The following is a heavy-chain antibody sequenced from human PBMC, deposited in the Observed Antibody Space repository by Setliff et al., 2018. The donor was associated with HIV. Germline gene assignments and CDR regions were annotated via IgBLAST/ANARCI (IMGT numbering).Heavy chain of an antibody. Sequence: GGSLRLSCAASGFTLSSYTINWVRQAPGEGLEWVSSISSSGGYIYYADSVKGRFTIFRDNAKKSVYLELNSLRAEDTAVYYCARILDMSSRTRTLYHAMDVWGRGTTVTVS. CDR3: ARILDMSSRTRTLYHAMDV. CDR2: ISSSGGYI. D-gene: IGHD3-10*01. J-gene: IGHJ6*02. V-gene: IGHV3-21*01. CDR1: GFTLSSYT.